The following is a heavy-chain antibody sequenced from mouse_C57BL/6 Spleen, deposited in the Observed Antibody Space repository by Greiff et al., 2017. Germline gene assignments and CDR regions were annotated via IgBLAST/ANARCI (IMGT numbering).Heavy chain of an antibody. D-gene: IGHD2-4*01. Sequence: EVKLMESGEGLVKPGGSLKLSCAASGFTFSSYAMSWVRQTPEKRLEWVAYISSGGDYIYYADTVKGRFTISRDNARNTLYLQMSSLKSEDTAMYYWTRDDDYGFAYWGQGTLVTVSA. CDR2: ISSGGDYI. J-gene: IGHJ3*01. CDR1: GFTFSSYA. V-gene: IGHV5-9-1*02. CDR3: TRDDDYGFAY.